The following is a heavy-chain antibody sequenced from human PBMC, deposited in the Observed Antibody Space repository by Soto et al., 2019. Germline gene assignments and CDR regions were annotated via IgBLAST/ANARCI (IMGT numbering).Heavy chain of an antibody. D-gene: IGHD3-22*01. J-gene: IGHJ4*02. CDR2: ISCYNGDT. V-gene: IGHV1-18*01. CDR3: ARDPSNTSGYKIYLDY. CDR1: GYTFNRHG. Sequence: QVQVVQSGGEVKKPGASVMVSCRASGYTFNRHGISWVRQAPGQGLEWMGWISCYNGDTNYAQKLQGRVTMTRDTSASTVYMELRSLRSDDTAVYYCARDPSNTSGYKIYLDYWCQGTLVTVSS.